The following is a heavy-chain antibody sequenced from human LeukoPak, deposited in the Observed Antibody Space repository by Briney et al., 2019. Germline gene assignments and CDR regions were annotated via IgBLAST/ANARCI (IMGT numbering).Heavy chain of an antibody. CDR1: GFTFSSYG. V-gene: IGHV3-30*02. CDR2: IRYDGSNK. Sequence: HPGGSLRLSCAASGFTFSSYGMHWVRQAPGKGLEWVAFIRYDGSNKYYADSVKGRFTISRDNSKNTLYLQMNSLRAEDTAVYYCAKNPHITMPYYFDFWGQGTLVTVSS. CDR3: AKNPHITMPYYFDF. D-gene: IGHD3-10*01. J-gene: IGHJ4*02.